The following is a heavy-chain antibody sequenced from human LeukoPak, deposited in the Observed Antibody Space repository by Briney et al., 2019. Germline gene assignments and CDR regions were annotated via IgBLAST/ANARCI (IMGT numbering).Heavy chain of an antibody. CDR2: TFYSGST. CDR1: SASFSSYY. Sequence: SETLSLTCAVYSASFSSYYWDWIRQPPGKGLEWIGSTFYSGSTYYNPSLKSRVTISVDTSKNQFSLRLSSVTAADTAVYYCATQMLLCHYYWGQGTLVTVSS. CDR3: ATQMLLCHYY. V-gene: IGHV4-59*05. J-gene: IGHJ4*02. D-gene: IGHD3-10*01.